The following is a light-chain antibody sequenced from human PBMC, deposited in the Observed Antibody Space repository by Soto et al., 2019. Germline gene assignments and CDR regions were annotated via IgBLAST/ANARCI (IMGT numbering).Light chain of an antibody. CDR1: SSDVGGNNY. Sequence: QSALTQPPSASGSPGQSVTISCTGTSSDVGGNNYFSWYQQHPGKAPKLMIYEVSKRPSGVPDRCSGSNSGNTASLTFSGLQADDEADYYCAAWDDSLSGYVFGTGTKVTVL. J-gene: IGLJ1*01. CDR3: AAWDDSLSGYV. V-gene: IGLV2-8*01. CDR2: EVS.